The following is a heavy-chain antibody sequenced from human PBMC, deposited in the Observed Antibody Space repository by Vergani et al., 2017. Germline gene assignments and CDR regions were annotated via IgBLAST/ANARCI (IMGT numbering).Heavy chain of an antibody. CDR2: VHTDGTA. D-gene: IGHD5-24*01. Sequence: VQLQESGPGLLKPSETLSLTCSVSGASISSHFWSWIRQPAGKGLEWLGRVHTDGTAYYNPSLRTRVRLSADLSQSQFSLKMTSLTAADTAVYFCARDQWDDDGPRGWFAPWGQGILVTVSS. J-gene: IGHJ5*02. V-gene: IGHV4-4*07. CDR3: ARDQWDDDGPRGWFAP. CDR1: GASISSHF.